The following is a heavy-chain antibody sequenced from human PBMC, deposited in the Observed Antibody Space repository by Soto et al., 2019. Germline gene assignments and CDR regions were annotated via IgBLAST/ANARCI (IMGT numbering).Heavy chain of an antibody. CDR1: GYTFTSYD. CDR3: ARVISYEYSGSYWLGGVNWFDP. J-gene: IGHJ5*02. V-gene: IGHV1-8*01. Sequence: ASVKVSCKASGYTFTSYDINWVRQATGQGLEWMGWMNPKSGNTGYAQKFQGRVTMTRNTSISTAYMELSSLRSEDTAVYYCARVISYEYSGSYWLGGVNWFDPWGQGTLVTVSS. CDR2: MNPKSGNT. D-gene: IGHD1-26*01.